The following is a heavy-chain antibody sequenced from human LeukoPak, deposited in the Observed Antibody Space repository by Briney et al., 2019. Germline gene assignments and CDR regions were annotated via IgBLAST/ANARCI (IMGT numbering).Heavy chain of an antibody. Sequence: PGGSLRLSCAASGFTFSSYAMHWVRQAPGKGLEWVAVISYDGSNKYYADSVKGRFTISRDNSKNTLYLQMNSLRAEDTAVYYCARDQAVGIAVGESDYWGQGTLVTVSS. D-gene: IGHD6-19*01. CDR1: GFTFSSYA. CDR2: ISYDGSNK. J-gene: IGHJ4*02. V-gene: IGHV3-30-3*01. CDR3: ARDQAVGIAVGESDY.